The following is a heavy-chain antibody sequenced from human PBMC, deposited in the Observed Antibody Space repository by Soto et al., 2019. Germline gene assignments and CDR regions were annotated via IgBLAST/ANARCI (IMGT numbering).Heavy chain of an antibody. CDR3: ARLPRPLYLWFGEGNFDL. D-gene: IGHD3-10*01. CDR1: GGSISSSSYY. J-gene: IGHJ2*01. Sequence: SETLSLTCTVSGGSISSSSYYWGWIRQPPGKGLEWIGSIYYSGSTYYNPSLKSRVTISVDTSKNQFSLKLRSVTAADTAVYYCARLPRPLYLWFGEGNFDLWGRGTLVTVSS. CDR2: IYYSGST. V-gene: IGHV4-39*01.